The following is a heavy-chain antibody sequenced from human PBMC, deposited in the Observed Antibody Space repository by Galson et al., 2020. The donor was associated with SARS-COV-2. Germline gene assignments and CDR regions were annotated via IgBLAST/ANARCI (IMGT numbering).Heavy chain of an antibody. CDR3: ARESWGSLDP. D-gene: IGHD3-16*01. V-gene: IGHV3-11*01. J-gene: IGHJ5*02. Sequence: GGSLRLSCAASGFIFSDAHMTWIRQAPGKGLEWISYIKNGGDTIYYADSVKGRFTMSRDNANNLLYLQMNSFRVEDTAMYYCARESWGSLDPWGQGTLVTVST. CDR2: IKNGGDTI. CDR1: GFIFSDAH.